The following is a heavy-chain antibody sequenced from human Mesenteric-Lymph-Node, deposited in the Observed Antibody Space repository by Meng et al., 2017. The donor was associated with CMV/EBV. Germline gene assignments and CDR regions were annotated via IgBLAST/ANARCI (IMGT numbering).Heavy chain of an antibody. CDR1: FASFA. CDR2: INTNTGNP. J-gene: IGHJ5*02. V-gene: IGHV7-4-1*02. CDR3: ARDSGYGSGSYYIPNWFDP. Sequence: FASFAMNWVRQAPGQGLEWMGWINTNTGNPTYAQGFTGRFVFSLDTSVSTAYLQISSLKAEDTAMYYCARDSGYGSGSYYIPNWFDPWGQGTLVTVSS. D-gene: IGHD3-10*01.